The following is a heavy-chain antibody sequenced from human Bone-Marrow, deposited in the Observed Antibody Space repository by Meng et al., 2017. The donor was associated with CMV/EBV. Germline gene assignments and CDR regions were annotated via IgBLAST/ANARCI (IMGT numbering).Heavy chain of an antibody. CDR1: GFTFSSYG. V-gene: IGHV3-33*06. CDR2: IWYDGSNK. D-gene: IGHD6-6*01. CDR3: AKHSSPRGIAY. Sequence: LSLTCAASGFTFSSYGMHWVRQAPGKGLEWVAVIWYDGSNKYYADSVKGRFTISRDNSKNTLHLQMNSLRAEDTAVYYCAKHSSPRGIAYWGQGHLV. J-gene: IGHJ4*02.